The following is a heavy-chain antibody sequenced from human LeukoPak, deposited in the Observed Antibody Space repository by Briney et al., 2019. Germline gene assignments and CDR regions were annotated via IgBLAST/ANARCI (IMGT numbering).Heavy chain of an antibody. Sequence: EGSLRLSCAASGCTSSSSTRNWLRQLPGKLLEWVSASRTAGDTYYADSVTGRFTISRDDSKNTLYLQMTSLRAEDTAVYYCAKKTPGTYPFDYWGQGTLVTVSP. V-gene: IGHV3-23*01. CDR2: SRTAGDT. D-gene: IGHD6-13*01. CDR1: GCTSSSST. CDR3: AKKTPGTYPFDY. J-gene: IGHJ4*02.